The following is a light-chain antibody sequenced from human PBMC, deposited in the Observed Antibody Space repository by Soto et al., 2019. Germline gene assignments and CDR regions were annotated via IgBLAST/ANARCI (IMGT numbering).Light chain of an antibody. CDR3: QQYFISPRT. J-gene: IGKJ1*01. V-gene: IGKV3-20*01. CDR1: QSITGGH. Sequence: EIVLTQSPGTLSLSPGERATLSCRASQSITGGHLAWFQLRPGQAPRLLIYRASSRASDIPDRFSGSGSGTDFTLTISRLEPEDFAVHYCQQYFISPRTFGQGTKVEIK. CDR2: RAS.